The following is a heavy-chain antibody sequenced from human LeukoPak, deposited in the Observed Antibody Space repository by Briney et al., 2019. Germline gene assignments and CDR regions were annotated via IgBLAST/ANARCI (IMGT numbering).Heavy chain of an antibody. Sequence: GASVKVSCKASGGTFSSYAISWVRQAPGQGLEWMGRIIPILGIANYAQKFQGRVTITADKSTSTAYMELSSLRSEDTAVYYCARDSYSATIFGVVIPYYFDYWGQGTLVTVSS. V-gene: IGHV1-69*04. D-gene: IGHD3-3*01. CDR2: IIPILGIA. CDR1: GGTFSSYA. J-gene: IGHJ4*02. CDR3: ARDSYSATIFGVVIPYYFDY.